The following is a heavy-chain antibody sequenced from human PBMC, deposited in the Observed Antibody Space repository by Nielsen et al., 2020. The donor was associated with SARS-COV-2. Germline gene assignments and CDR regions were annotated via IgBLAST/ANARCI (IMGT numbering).Heavy chain of an antibody. D-gene: IGHD3-22*01. V-gene: IGHV3-11*05. Sequence: GGSLLSCAASGFTFSDYYMSWIRQAPGKGLEWVSYISSSSSYTNYADSVKGRFTISRDNAKNSLYLQMNSLRAEDTAVYYCARETYYYDSSGYPPDYWGQGTLVTVSS. CDR3: ARETYYYDSSGYPPDY. CDR2: ISSSSSYT. J-gene: IGHJ4*02. CDR1: GFTFSDYY.